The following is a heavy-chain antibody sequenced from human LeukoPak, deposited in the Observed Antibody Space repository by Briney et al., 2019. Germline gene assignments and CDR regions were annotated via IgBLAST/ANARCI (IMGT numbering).Heavy chain of an antibody. Sequence: ASVKVSCKASGYTFTSYYMHWVRQAPGQGLEWMGIINPSGGSTSYAQKFQGRVTMTRDMSTSTVYMELSSLRSEDTAVYYCARVGYYGSGIRNWFDPWGQGTLVTVSS. CDR1: GYTFTSYY. V-gene: IGHV1-46*01. CDR2: INPSGGST. CDR3: ARVGYYGSGIRNWFDP. J-gene: IGHJ5*02. D-gene: IGHD3-10*01.